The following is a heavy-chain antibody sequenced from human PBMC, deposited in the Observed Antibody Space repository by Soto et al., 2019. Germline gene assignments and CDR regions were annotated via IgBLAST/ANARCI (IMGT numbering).Heavy chain of an antibody. Sequence: QVQLVQSGAEVKKPGSSVKVSCKASGGTFSSYAISWVRQAPGQGLEWMGGIMPIFGTANYAQKFQGRVTITADESTSTAYMELSSLRSEDTAVYYCARDPHGYSSSPTPGGIWGQGTMVTVSS. CDR3: ARDPHGYSSSPTPGGI. V-gene: IGHV1-69*01. J-gene: IGHJ3*02. CDR1: GGTFSSYA. CDR2: IMPIFGTA. D-gene: IGHD6-13*01.